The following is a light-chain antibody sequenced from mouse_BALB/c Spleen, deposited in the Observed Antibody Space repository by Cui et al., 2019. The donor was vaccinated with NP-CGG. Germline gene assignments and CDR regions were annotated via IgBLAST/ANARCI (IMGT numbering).Light chain of an antibody. Sequence: QAVVTQEAALTTSPGGTVTPTCRSSTGAVTTSNYANWVQEKPDHLFTGLIGGTNNRAPGVPARFSGSLIGDKAALTITGAQTEDEAIYFCALWYSNHWVFGGGTKLTVL. V-gene: IGLV1*01. CDR3: ALWYSNHWV. CDR2: GTN. J-gene: IGLJ1*01. CDR1: TGAVTTSNY.